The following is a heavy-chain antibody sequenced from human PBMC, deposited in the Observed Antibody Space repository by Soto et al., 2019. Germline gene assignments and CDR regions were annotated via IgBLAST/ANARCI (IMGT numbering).Heavy chain of an antibody. V-gene: IGHV3-74*01. CDR2: IDSDGSTT. D-gene: IGHD6-13*01. J-gene: IGHJ4*02. Sequence: EVQLVESGGGLVQPGGSLRLSSAASGFIFTNYWMHWVRQAPWKGLVWVSRIDSDGSTTNYADSVKGRLTISRDNAKNTLYLQMDSLRAEDTAVYYCVRGKVAAGFDSWGQGTLVTVSS. CDR1: GFIFTNYW. CDR3: VRGKVAAGFDS.